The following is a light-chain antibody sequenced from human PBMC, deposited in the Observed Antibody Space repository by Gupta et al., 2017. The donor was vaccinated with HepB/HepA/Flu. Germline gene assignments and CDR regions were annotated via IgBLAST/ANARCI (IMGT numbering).Light chain of an antibody. CDR1: QTVNGK. CDR3: QQYNNWTRCS. J-gene: IGKJ2*04. V-gene: IGKV3-15*01. Sequence: ELVLPPSPLPLSVSPGERATLSCRASQTVNGKLAWYQQKPGQAPRLLIYGGATRATGIPARLSGSGSGTEFTLTISSLQSEDFAVDYCQQYNNWTRCSFGQGTKVEIK. CDR2: GGA.